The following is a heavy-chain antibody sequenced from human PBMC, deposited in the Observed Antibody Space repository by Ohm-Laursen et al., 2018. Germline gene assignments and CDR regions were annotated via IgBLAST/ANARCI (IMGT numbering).Heavy chain of an antibody. CDR1: GFTFSDHW. V-gene: IGHV3-74*01. CDR3: ARDARLNYYGSGSYY. CDR2: INTDGSST. D-gene: IGHD3-10*01. J-gene: IGHJ4*02. Sequence: SLRLSCTAAGFTFSDHWMHWVRQIPGKGLVWVSRINTDGSSTIYADSVKGRFTISRDNAQNTLYLQMNSLRAEDTAVYYCARDARLNYYGSGSYYWGQGTLVTVSS.